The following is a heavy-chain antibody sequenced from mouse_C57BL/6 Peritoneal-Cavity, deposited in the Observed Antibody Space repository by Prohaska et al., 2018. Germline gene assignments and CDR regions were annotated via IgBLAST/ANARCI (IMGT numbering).Heavy chain of an antibody. J-gene: IGHJ4*01. CDR2: IHPSDSDT. D-gene: IGHD1-1*01. CDR3: AASITTVVAYYAMDY. CDR1: GYTFTSSW. Sequence: QVQLQQPVAELVKPGASVKVSCKASGYTFTSSWMHWVQQRPGQGLEWIGRIHPSDSDTNYNQKFKGKATLTVDKSSSTAYMQLSSLTSEDSAVYYCAASITTVVAYYAMDYWGQGTSVTVSS. V-gene: IGHV1-74*01.